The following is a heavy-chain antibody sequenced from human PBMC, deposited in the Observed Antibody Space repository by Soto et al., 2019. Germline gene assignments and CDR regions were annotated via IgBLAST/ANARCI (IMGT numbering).Heavy chain of an antibody. CDR3: ARRRTYYDSSGYDFDY. CDR1: GYTFTRSW. D-gene: IGHD3-22*01. J-gene: IGHJ4*02. V-gene: IGHV5-51*01. Sequence: PGESLEISCKSSGYTFTRSWIGWVRQMPGKGLEWVAIIYPRDSDTRFSPSFQGQVTISVDTSISTAYLQWTSLKAADTAMYYCARRRTYYDSSGYDFDYWGQGTLVTVSS. CDR2: IYPRDSDT.